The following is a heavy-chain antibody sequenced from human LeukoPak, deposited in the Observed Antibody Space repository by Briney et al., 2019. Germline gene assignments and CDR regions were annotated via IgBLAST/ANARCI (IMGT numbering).Heavy chain of an antibody. J-gene: IGHJ4*02. D-gene: IGHD3-22*01. Sequence: PSQTLSLTCTVSGGSISSGGYYWSWIRQHPGKGLEWIGYIYYSGSTYYSPSLKSRVTISVDTSKNQFSLKLSSVTAADTAVYYCARDLNYYDRSGYWIVKDYWGQGTLVTVSS. CDR2: IYYSGST. CDR1: GGSISSGGYY. V-gene: IGHV4-31*03. CDR3: ARDLNYYDRSGYWIVKDY.